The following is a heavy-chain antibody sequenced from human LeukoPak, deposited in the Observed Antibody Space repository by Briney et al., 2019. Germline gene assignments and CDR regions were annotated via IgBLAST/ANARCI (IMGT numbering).Heavy chain of an antibody. CDR3: AKDGYSSSWYTAFDY. D-gene: IGHD6-13*01. J-gene: IGHJ4*02. Sequence: GRSLRLSCAASGFTFSSYAMHWVRQAPGKGLEWVSAISGSGGSTYYADSVKGRFTISRDNSKNTLYLQMNSLRAEDTAVYYCAKDGYSSSWYTAFDYWGQGTLVTVSS. CDR2: ISGSGGST. V-gene: IGHV3-23*01. CDR1: GFTFSSYA.